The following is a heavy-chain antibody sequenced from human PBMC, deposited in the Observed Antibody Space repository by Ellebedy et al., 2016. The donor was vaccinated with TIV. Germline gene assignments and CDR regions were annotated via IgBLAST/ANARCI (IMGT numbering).Heavy chain of an antibody. V-gene: IGHV4-39*01. CDR2: IYYSGST. Sequence: MPSETLSLTCTVSGGSISSSSYYWGWIRQPPGKGLEWIGSIYYSGSTYYNPSLKSRVTISVDTSKNQFSLKLSSVTAADTAVYYCARLKVTTDKKNYYGMDVWGQGTTVTVSS. CDR3: ARLKVTTDKKNYYGMDV. D-gene: IGHD4-11*01. CDR1: GGSISSSSYY. J-gene: IGHJ6*02.